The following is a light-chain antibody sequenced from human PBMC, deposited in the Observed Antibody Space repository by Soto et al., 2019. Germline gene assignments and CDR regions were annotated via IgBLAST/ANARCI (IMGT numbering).Light chain of an antibody. CDR2: DDA. V-gene: IGLV3-21*02. Sequence: SYELTQPPSVSVAPGQTARITGGGINIGSKSVHWYRQKPGQAPVLVVYDDADRPSGIPERFSGSNSGNTAALTISRVEAGDEADYFCQVWDVSSVHFVFGTGTKVTVL. J-gene: IGLJ1*01. CDR3: QVWDVSSVHFV. CDR1: NIGSKS.